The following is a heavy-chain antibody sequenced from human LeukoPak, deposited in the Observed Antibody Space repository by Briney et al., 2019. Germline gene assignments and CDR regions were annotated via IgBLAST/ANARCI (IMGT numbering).Heavy chain of an antibody. CDR3: ARRREDYDILTGYRRYWYFDL. Sequence: SETLSLTCTVSGGSISSGGYYWSWIRQHPGKGLEWIGYIYYSGSTYYNPSLKSRVTISVDTSKNQFSLKLSSVTAADTAVYYCARRREDYDILTGYRRYWYFDLWGRGTLVTVSS. D-gene: IGHD3-9*01. CDR1: GGSISSGGYY. CDR2: IYYSGST. J-gene: IGHJ2*01. V-gene: IGHV4-31*03.